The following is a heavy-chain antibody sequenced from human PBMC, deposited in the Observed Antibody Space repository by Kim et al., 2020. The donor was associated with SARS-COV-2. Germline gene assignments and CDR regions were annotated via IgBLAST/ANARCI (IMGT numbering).Heavy chain of an antibody. CDR3: ARGRITIFGVVTEFDY. D-gene: IGHD3-3*01. Sequence: LSSRVTISVATSKNQFSLKLSSVTAADTAVYYCARGRITIFGVVTEFDYWGQGTLVTVSS. J-gene: IGHJ4*02. V-gene: IGHV4-31*02.